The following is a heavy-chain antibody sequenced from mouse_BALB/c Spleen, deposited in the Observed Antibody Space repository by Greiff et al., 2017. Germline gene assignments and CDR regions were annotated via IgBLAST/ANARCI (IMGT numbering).Heavy chain of an antibody. CDR2: ISSGGST. CDR1: GFTFSSYA. Sequence: EVQRVESGGGLVKPGGSLKLSCAASGFTFSSYAMSWVRQTPEKRLEWVASISSGGSTYYPDSVKGRFTISRDNARNILYLQMSSLRSEDTAMYYCARGGRFDYWGQGTTLTVSS. J-gene: IGHJ2*01. V-gene: IGHV5-6-5*01. CDR3: ARGGRFDY.